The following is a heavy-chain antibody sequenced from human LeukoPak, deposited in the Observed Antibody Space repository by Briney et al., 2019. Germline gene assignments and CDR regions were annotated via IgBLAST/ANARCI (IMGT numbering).Heavy chain of an antibody. J-gene: IGHJ3*02. D-gene: IGHD2-15*01. V-gene: IGHV1-2*02. CDR2: INPNSGGT. CDR3: ARVYPEGCSGGSGSRGAFDI. Sequence: ASVKVSCKASGYTFTGYYMHWVRQAPGQGLEWMGWINPNSGGTNYAQQFQGRVTMTRDTSISTAYMELSRLRSDDTAVYYCARVYPEGCSGGSGSRGAFDIWGQGTMVIVSS. CDR1: GYTFTGYY.